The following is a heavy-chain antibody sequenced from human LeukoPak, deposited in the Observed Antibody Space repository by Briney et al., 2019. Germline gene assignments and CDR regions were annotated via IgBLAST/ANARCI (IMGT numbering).Heavy chain of an antibody. J-gene: IGHJ6*02. D-gene: IGHD6-19*01. CDR2: IYGSGST. V-gene: IGHV4-59*01. CDR3: ARERLRSLGGIAVAAPLDPDYYYGMDV. Sequence: SETLSLTCTVSGGSISSYYWSWIRQPPGKGLEWIGHIYGSGSTNYNPSLKSRVTLSVDTSKNQFSLKLSSVTAADTAVYYCARERLRSLGGIAVAAPLDPDYYYGMDVWGQGTTVTVSS. CDR1: GGSISSYY.